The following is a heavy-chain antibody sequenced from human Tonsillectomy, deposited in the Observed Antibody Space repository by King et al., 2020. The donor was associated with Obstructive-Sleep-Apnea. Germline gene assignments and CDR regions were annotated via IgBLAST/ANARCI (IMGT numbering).Heavy chain of an antibody. V-gene: IGHV3-43*01. D-gene: IGHD5-24*01. CDR1: GFKFNDYT. CDR2: FSWGGGST. CDR3: AKVGFGGYNYLDS. Sequence: VQLVESGGAVVQPGGSLRLSCAASGFKFNDYTMHWVRQAPGKGLEWVSLFSWGGGSTYYADSVKGRFTISRDNSKNSLYLQMNSLRNEDTALYYCAKVGFGGYNYLDSWGQGTLVTVSS. J-gene: IGHJ4*02.